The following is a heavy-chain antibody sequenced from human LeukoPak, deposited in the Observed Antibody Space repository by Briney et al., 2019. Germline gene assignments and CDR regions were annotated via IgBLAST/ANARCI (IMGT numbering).Heavy chain of an antibody. V-gene: IGHV3-23*01. CDR3: AKFPESDYGFWSGPFDY. J-gene: IGHJ4*02. D-gene: IGHD3-3*01. Sequence: PGGSLRLSCAASGFTFSSYAMSWVRQAPGKGLEWVSAISGSGGSTYYADSAKGRFTISRDNSKNTLYLQMNSLRAEDTAVYYCAKFPESDYGFWSGPFDYWGQGTLVTVSS. CDR2: ISGSGGST. CDR1: GFTFSSYA.